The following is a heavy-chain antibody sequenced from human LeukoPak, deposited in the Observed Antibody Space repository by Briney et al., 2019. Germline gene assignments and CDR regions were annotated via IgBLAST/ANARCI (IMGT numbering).Heavy chain of an antibody. V-gene: IGHV4-59*01. J-gene: IGHJ4*02. Sequence: SETLSLTCTASDGSISNYYWNWIRQPPGKGLEWIGYIHDSGRTNYNPSLKSRVTISVDTSNNQFSLKLSSVTAADTAVYHCARGRGSGSSPGTYWGQGTLVTVSS. D-gene: IGHD1-26*01. CDR1: DGSISNYY. CDR2: IHDSGRT. CDR3: ARGRGSGSSPGTY.